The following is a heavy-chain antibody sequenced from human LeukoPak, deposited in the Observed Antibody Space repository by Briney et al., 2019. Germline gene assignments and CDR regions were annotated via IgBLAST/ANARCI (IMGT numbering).Heavy chain of an antibody. Sequence: PGRSLRLSCAASGFTFSRYGIHWVRQAPGKGLEWVAFVSYDGSNRYYADSVKGRFTISRDNAKNSLYLQMNSLRAEDTAVHYCARDGYYFDYWGQGTLVTVSS. CDR3: ARDGYYFDY. J-gene: IGHJ4*02. V-gene: IGHV3-30*03. CDR2: VSYDGSNR. CDR1: GFTFSRYG.